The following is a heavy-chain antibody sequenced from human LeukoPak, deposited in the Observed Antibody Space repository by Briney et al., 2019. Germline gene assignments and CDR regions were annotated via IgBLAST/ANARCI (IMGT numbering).Heavy chain of an antibody. Sequence: PSGTLSLTCAVSGYSISSGYYWGWIRQPPGKGLEWIGSIYHSGSTYYNPSLKSRVTISVDTSKNRFSLKLSSVTAADTAVYYCARYSYCSSTSRACGFDPWGQGTLVTVSS. V-gene: IGHV4-38-2*01. CDR3: ARYSYCSSTSRACGFDP. CDR2: IYHSGST. D-gene: IGHD2-2*01. CDR1: GYSISSGYY. J-gene: IGHJ5*02.